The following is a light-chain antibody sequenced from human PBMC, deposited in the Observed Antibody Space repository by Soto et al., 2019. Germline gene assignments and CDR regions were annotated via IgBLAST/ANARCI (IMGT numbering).Light chain of an antibody. CDR2: EVT. V-gene: IGLV2-14*01. Sequence: QAVVTQPASVSGSPGQSITISCTGTSSDVGGSNYVSWYQQHPGKAPKLIIYEVTNRPSGISNRFSGSRSGDTASLTISGLQAEDEADYYCSSYTTRSTVVFGGGTKLTVL. CDR3: SSYTTRSTVV. J-gene: IGLJ2*01. CDR1: SSDVGGSNY.